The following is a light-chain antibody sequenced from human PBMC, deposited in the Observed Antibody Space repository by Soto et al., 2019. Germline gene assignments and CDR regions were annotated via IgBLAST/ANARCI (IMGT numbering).Light chain of an antibody. CDR3: CSYATGATWV. CDR2: GVT. Sequence: QSALTQPASVSGSPGQSITISCTGASSDVGASNFVSWYQHPPDKAPKLIIYGVTNRPSGVSTRFSGSKSGNTASLTISGLQAEDEADYSCCSYATGATWVFGGGTKLTVL. J-gene: IGLJ3*02. V-gene: IGLV2-23*02. CDR1: SSDVGASNF.